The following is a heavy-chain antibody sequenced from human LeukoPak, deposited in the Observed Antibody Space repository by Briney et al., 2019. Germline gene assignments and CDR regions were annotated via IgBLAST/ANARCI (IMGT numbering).Heavy chain of an antibody. D-gene: IGHD2-8*02. V-gene: IGHV4-31*03. CDR2: IYYSGST. CDR3: ARTGGVLDAFDI. J-gene: IGHJ3*02. Sequence: PSETLSLTCTVSGGSISSGGYYWSWIRQHPGKGLEWIGYIYYSGSTYYNPSLKSRVTISVDTSKNQFSLKLSSVTAADTAVYYCARTGGVLDAFDIWGQGTMVTVSS. CDR1: GGSISSGGYY.